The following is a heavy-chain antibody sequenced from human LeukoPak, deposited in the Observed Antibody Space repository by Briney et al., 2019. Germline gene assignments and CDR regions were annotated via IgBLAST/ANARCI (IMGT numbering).Heavy chain of an antibody. CDR2: IWYDGSNK. V-gene: IGHV3-33*01. J-gene: IGHJ6*02. D-gene: IGHD2-2*01. CDR3: ARLGYCSSSSCYGGHGMDV. Sequence: GGSLRLSCAASGFSFSSYGMHWVRQAPGKGLEWVAVIWYDGSNKYHADSVKGRFTISRDNPKNTLYLQMNSLRAEDTAVYYCARLGYCSSSSCYGGHGMDVWGQGTTVSVSS. CDR1: GFSFSSYG.